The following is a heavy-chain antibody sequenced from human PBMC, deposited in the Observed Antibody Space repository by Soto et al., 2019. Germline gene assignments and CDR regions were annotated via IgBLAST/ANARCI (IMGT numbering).Heavy chain of an antibody. V-gene: IGHV4-34*01. CDR2: INHSGST. Sequence: CSRILQQTGKGLEWIGEINHSGSTNYNPSLKSRVTISVDTSKNQFSLKLSSVTAADTAVYYCARGSYYGSGSYCNVRYYFEYWGQGTLVTGSS. J-gene: IGHJ4*02. CDR3: ARGSYYGSGSYCNVRYYFEY. D-gene: IGHD3-10*01.